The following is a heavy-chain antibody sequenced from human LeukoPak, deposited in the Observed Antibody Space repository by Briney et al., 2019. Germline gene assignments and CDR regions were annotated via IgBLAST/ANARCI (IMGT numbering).Heavy chain of an antibody. J-gene: IGHJ6*03. CDR2: VDHTGST. D-gene: IGHD4-11*01. CDR3: ARGRVSSSTWYSTYYYYFYMDV. CDR1: DDSITMYY. V-gene: IGHV4-59*01. Sequence: SETLSLTCSVSDDSITMYYWTWIRQPPGKGLEWIGYVDHTGSTNFNPSLNGRVSISRDTSKNVFSLRLRSVTAADTGVYFCARGRVSSSTWYSTYYYYFYMDVWGKGTTVTVSS.